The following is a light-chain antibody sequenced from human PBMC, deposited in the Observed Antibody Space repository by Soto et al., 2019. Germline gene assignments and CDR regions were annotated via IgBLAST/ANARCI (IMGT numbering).Light chain of an antibody. CDR3: SSYTSSSTYV. Sequence: QSVLTQPPSVSGSPGQSVTISCTGTSSDVGSYNRVSWYQQPPGTAHKLIIYEVTNRPSGVPDRFSGSKSGNTASLTISGLQAEDEADYYCSSYTSSSTYVFGTGTKVTVL. CDR2: EVT. V-gene: IGLV2-18*02. J-gene: IGLJ1*01. CDR1: SSDVGSYNR.